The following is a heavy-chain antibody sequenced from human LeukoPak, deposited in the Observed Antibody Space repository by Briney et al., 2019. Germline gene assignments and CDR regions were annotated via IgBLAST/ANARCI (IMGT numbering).Heavy chain of an antibody. J-gene: IGHJ4*02. CDR2: IYYSGTT. Sequence: SQTLSLTCTVSGGSISSGGYYWSWIRQHPGKGLEWIGCIYYSGTTYYHPSLTSRVAISVDTSKNQFSLKLSSVTAADTAVCYCARSGTVTTWNYWGQGTLVTVSS. D-gene: IGHD4-17*01. CDR3: ARSGTVTTWNY. CDR1: GGSISSGGYY. V-gene: IGHV4-31*03.